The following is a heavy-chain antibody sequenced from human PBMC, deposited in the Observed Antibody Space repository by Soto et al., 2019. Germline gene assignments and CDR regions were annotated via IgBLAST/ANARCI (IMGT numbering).Heavy chain of an antibody. Sequence: GGSLRLSCAASGFIFSDYSMSWVRQSPGRGLEGVANIKQDGGEEDYVDSVKGRLTISRDNAKNSLYLQMNSLRAEDTAVYYCARVYYESRGPTKYRAFDFWGQGTMVTVSS. J-gene: IGHJ3*01. CDR2: IKQDGGEE. CDR1: GFIFSDYS. CDR3: ARVYYESRGPTKYRAFDF. V-gene: IGHV3-7*01. D-gene: IGHD3-22*01.